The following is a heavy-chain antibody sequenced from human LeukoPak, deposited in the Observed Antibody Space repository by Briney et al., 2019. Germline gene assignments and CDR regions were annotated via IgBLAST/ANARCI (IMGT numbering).Heavy chain of an antibody. D-gene: IGHD3-9*01. J-gene: IGHJ4*02. CDR2: IRYDGSNK. V-gene: IGHV3-30*02. CDR1: GFTFSSYG. CDR3: AKDRYYDILTGYYSDY. Sequence: GGSLRLSCAASGFTFSSYGMHWVRQPPGKGLEWVAFIRYDGSNKYYADSVKGRFTISRDNSKNTLYLQMNSLRAEDTAVYYCAKDRYYDILTGYYSDYWGQGTLVTVSS.